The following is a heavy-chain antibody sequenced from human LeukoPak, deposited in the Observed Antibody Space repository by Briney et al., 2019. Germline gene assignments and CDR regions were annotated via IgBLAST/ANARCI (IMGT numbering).Heavy chain of an antibody. CDR1: GGTFRSYT. J-gene: IGHJ4*02. Sequence: SVKVSCKASGGTFRSYTVTWVRQAPGQGLEWMGGITPLFGTANYAQKFQGRLTVTTDESMSTAYMDLSSLRSEDTAVYYCATRVEMATMGYFDYWGPGTLVAVSS. CDR3: ATRVEMATMGYFDY. CDR2: ITPLFGTA. V-gene: IGHV1-69*05. D-gene: IGHD5-24*01.